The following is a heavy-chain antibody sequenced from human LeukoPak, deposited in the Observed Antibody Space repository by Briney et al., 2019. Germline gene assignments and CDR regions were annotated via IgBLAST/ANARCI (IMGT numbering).Heavy chain of an antibody. CDR3: ARHYDFWSAYNY. CDR1: GGSISSYY. CDR2: IYHTGSV. D-gene: IGHD3-3*01. V-gene: IGHV4/OR15-8*02. Sequence: SETLSLTCTVSGGSISSYYWSWVRQSPGKGLEWIGEIYHTGSVNYNLSLESRVTISRDRSKNQFSLMLRSVTAADTAVYYCARHYDFWSAYNYWGQGILVTVSS. J-gene: IGHJ4*02.